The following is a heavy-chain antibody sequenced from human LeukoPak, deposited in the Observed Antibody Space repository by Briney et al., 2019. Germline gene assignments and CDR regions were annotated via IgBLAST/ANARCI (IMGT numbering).Heavy chain of an antibody. CDR1: GFTFSSYG. CDR3: ARDPRYCSGGSCYSWFDP. CDR2: IRYDGSNK. Sequence: GGSLRLSCAASGFTFSSYGMHWVRQAPGKGLEWVAFIRYDGSNKYYADSVKGRFTISRDNAKNTLYLQMNSLRAEDTAVYYCARDPRYCSGGSCYSWFDPWGQGTLVTVSS. V-gene: IGHV3-30*02. J-gene: IGHJ5*02. D-gene: IGHD2-15*01.